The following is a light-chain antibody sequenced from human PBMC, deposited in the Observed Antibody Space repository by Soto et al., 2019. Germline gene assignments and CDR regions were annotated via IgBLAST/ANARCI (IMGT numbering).Light chain of an antibody. CDR3: LLSYSGPWV. CDR2: DTN. CDR1: TGAVTSGHY. Sequence: QAVVTQEPSLTVSPGGTVTLTCGSSTGAVTSGHYPYWFQQKPGQAPRTLIYDTNNKHSWTPARFSGSLLGGKAALTLSGAQPEDEADYYCLLSYSGPWVFGGGTKLTVL. V-gene: IGLV7-46*01. J-gene: IGLJ3*02.